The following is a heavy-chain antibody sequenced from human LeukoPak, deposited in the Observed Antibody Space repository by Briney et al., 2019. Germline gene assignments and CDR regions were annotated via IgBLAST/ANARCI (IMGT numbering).Heavy chain of an antibody. J-gene: IGHJ6*02. CDR3: ARHYSYGYSFDAYYYYGMDV. V-gene: IGHV4-59*08. CDR1: GGSISSYY. D-gene: IGHD5-18*01. CDR2: IYYSGST. Sequence: SETLSLTCTVSGGSISSYYWSWIRQPPGKGLEWIGYIYYSGSTNYNPSLKSRVTISVDTSKNQFSLKLSSVTAADTAVYYCARHYSYGYSFDAYYYYGMDVWGQGTTVTVYS.